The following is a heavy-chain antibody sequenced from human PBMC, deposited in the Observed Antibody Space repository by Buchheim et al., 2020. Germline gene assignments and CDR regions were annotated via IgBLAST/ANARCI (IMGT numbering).Heavy chain of an antibody. V-gene: IGHV4-34*01. CDR1: GGSFSGYY. CDR3: ARGRGYDSSGYYYDYYYYGMDV. D-gene: IGHD3-22*01. Sequence: QVQLQQWGAGLLKPSETLSLTCAVYGGSFSGYYWSWIRQPPGKGLEWIGEINHSGSTNYNPSLKSRVTISVDTSKNQFSLKLSSVTAADTAVYYCARGRGYDSSGYYYDYYYYGMDVWGQGTT. CDR2: INHSGST. J-gene: IGHJ6*02.